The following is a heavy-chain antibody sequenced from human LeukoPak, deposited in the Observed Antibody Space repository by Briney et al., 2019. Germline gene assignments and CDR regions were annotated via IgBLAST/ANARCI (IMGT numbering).Heavy chain of an antibody. D-gene: IGHD3-22*01. J-gene: IGHJ2*01. CDR1: GYTFTSYY. Sequence: GASVKVSCKASGYTFTSYYMHWVRQAPGQGLEWMGIINPSGGSTSYAQKFQGRVTMTRDTSTSTVYMELSSLRSEDTAVYYCARAYYDSSGYPRWYFDLWGRGTLVAVSS. CDR3: ARAYYDSSGYPRWYFDL. CDR2: INPSGGST. V-gene: IGHV1-46*01.